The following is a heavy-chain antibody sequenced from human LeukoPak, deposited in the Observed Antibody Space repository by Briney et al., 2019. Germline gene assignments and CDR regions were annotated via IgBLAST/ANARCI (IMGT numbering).Heavy chain of an antibody. CDR1: GFTFSSYW. V-gene: IGHV3-23*01. D-gene: IGHD2-2*01. CDR3: AKTLVVPAANSPNFDY. Sequence: PGGSLRLSCAASGFTFSSYWMNWARQAPGKGLEWVSAISGSGGSTYYAYSVKGRFTISRDNSKNTLYLQMNSLRAEDTAVYYCAKTLVVPAANSPNFDYWGQGTLVTVSS. CDR2: ISGSGGST. J-gene: IGHJ4*02.